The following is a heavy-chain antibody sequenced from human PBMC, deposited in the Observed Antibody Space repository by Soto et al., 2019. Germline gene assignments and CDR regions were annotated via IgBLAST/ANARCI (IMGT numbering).Heavy chain of an antibody. Sequence: QVQLVQSGAEVKKPGASVKVSCKASGYTFTGYYMHWVRQAPGQGLEWMGWINPNSGGTNYAQKFQGRVNMTRDTSISTAYMELSRLRSDDTAVYYCARPEYGSGSYDDAFDIWGQGTMVTVSS. CDR2: INPNSGGT. V-gene: IGHV1-2*02. D-gene: IGHD3-10*01. J-gene: IGHJ3*02. CDR3: ARPEYGSGSYDDAFDI. CDR1: GYTFTGYY.